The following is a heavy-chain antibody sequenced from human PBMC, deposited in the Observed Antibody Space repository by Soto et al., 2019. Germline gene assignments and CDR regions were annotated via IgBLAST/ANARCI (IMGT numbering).Heavy chain of an antibody. Sequence: QLQLQESGSGLVQPSQTLSLTCTASGGSISTSDYSWTWIRQPPGGGLARIGSIYQTGRTYVIPSSNSRLTMSLDKSKHQFSLKLTSVTAADTALYYCAREMTIFGVAPGGGVDVWGQGTTVTVSS. V-gene: IGHV4-30-2*01. CDR3: AREMTIFGVAPGGGVDV. D-gene: IGHD3-3*01. CDR2: IYQTGRT. CDR1: GGSISTSDYS. J-gene: IGHJ6*02.